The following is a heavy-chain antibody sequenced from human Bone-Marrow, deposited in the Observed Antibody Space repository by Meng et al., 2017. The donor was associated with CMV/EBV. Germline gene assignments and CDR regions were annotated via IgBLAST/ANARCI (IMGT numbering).Heavy chain of an antibody. Sequence: SETLSLTCNVSGGSISSSSYFWGWIRQPPGKGLEWIGNIFNSGTTYYNPSLKSRVTISVDTSKNQFSLRLSSVTAADTAVYYCVRDYSGSSYNWFDPWGQGTRVTGSS. J-gene: IGHJ5*02. D-gene: IGHD3-10*01. V-gene: IGHV4-39*07. CDR3: VRDYSGSSYNWFDP. CDR1: GGSISSSSYF. CDR2: IFNSGTT.